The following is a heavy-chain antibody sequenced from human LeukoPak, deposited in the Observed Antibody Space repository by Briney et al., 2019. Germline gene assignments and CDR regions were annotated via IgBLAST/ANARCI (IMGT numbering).Heavy chain of an antibody. Sequence: GRSLRLSCAAAGFALTSNGMPWVRQAPGKGRGWVAVIWFGGSNPCYGDSGWGRFTLARDNSKSTLYMQMNSLRVEDTAVYYCARSDNDYGDYGWYFDLWCRGTLVTVSS. J-gene: IGHJ2*01. D-gene: IGHD4-17*01. CDR1: GFALTSNG. CDR2: IWFGGSNP. CDR3: ARSDNDYGDYGWYFDL. V-gene: IGHV3-33*01.